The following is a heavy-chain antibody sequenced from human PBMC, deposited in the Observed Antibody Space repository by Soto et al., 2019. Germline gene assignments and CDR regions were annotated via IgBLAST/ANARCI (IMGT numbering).Heavy chain of an antibody. V-gene: IGHV4-31*03. CDR2: IYYSGST. CDR1: GGSISSGGYY. CDR3: VSARIYYDSSGYLHRSFDY. D-gene: IGHD3-22*01. Sequence: QLQLQESGPGLVKPSQTLSLTCTVSGGSISSGGYYWSWIRQHPGKGLEWIGYIYYSGSTYYNPSLKRRVTISIDTSKNPFSLTLSAVTAADTAVYYCVSARIYYDSSGYLHRSFDYWGQGTLVTVSS. J-gene: IGHJ4*02.